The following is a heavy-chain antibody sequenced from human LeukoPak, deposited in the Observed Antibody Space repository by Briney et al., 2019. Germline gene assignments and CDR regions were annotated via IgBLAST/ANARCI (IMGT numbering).Heavy chain of an antibody. CDR2: IYYSGST. CDR3: ARDMGHYYDSSGRNAGHDAFDI. V-gene: IGHV4-59*01. CDR1: GGSISSYY. Sequence: SETLSLTCTVSGGSISSYYWSWIRQPPGKGLERIGYIYYSGSTNYNPSLKSRVTISVDTSKNQFSLKLSSVTAADTAAYYCARDMGHYYDSSGRNAGHDAFDIWGQGTMVTVSS. J-gene: IGHJ3*02. D-gene: IGHD3-22*01.